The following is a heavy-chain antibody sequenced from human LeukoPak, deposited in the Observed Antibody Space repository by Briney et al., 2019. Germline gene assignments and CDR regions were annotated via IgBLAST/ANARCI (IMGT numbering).Heavy chain of an antibody. Sequence: NASETLSLTCTVSGGSISSSSYYWGWIRQPPGKGLEWIGSIYYSGSTYYNPSLKSRVTISVDTSKNQSSLKLSSVTAADTAVYYCARDRRVAVAGTRFFDYWGQGTLVTVSS. V-gene: IGHV4-39*07. J-gene: IGHJ4*02. CDR1: GGSISSSSYY. CDR3: ARDRRVAVAGTRFFDY. D-gene: IGHD6-19*01. CDR2: IYYSGST.